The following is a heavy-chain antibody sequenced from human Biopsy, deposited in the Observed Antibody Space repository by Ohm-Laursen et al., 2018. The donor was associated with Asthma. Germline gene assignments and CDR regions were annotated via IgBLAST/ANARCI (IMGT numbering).Heavy chain of an antibody. CDR2: ISYDGNHK. V-gene: IGHV3-30*18. CDR1: GFMFRSFG. Sequence: GQTLSLSCAASGFMFRSFGMHWVRQAPGKGLEWVAVISYDGNHKFYEDSVKCRFTISRDNSKNTLYLQMNSLRTEDTAVYYCAKRRGYSGHDNDYWGQGTLVIVSS. CDR3: AKRRGYSGHDNDY. J-gene: IGHJ4*02. D-gene: IGHD5-12*01.